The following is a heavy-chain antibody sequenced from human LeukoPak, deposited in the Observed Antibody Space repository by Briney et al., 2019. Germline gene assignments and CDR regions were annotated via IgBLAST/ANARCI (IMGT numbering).Heavy chain of an antibody. Sequence: PSETLSLTCAVSGGSISSNNWWSWVRQPPGKGLEWVSSISSSSSYIYYADSVKGRFTISRDNAKNSLYLQMNSLRAEDTAVYYCARVEAADAFDIWGQGTMVTVSS. V-gene: IGHV3-21*01. D-gene: IGHD6-13*01. J-gene: IGHJ3*02. CDR3: ARVEAADAFDI. CDR2: ISSSSSYI. CDR1: GGSISSNNW.